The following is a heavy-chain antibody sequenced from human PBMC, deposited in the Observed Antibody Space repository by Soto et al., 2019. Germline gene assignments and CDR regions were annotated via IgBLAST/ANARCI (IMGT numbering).Heavy chain of an antibody. V-gene: IGHV3-48*01. CDR3: ARWDYGDYARFDY. J-gene: IGHJ4*02. Sequence: GGSLRLSCAASGFTFSSYSMNWVRQAPGKGLEWVSYISSSSSTIYYADSVKGRFTISRDNAKNSLYLQMNSLRAEDTAVYYCARWDYGDYARFDYWGQGTLVTVSS. CDR1: GFTFSSYS. D-gene: IGHD4-17*01. CDR2: ISSSSSTI.